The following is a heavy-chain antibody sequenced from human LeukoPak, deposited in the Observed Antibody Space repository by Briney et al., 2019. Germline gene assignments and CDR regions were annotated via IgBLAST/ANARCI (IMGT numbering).Heavy chain of an antibody. D-gene: IGHD3-3*01. J-gene: IGHJ5*02. CDR1: GVSISSFY. Sequence: SETLSLTCTVSGVSISSFYWSWIRQPAGKGLEWIGRIHTSGSTNYNPSLKSRVTMSADTSKKQFTLNLRSVTAADTAVYYCAREISTLFGVVTMRFDPWGQGALVIVSS. CDR3: AREISTLFGVVTMRFDP. CDR2: IHTSGST. V-gene: IGHV4-4*07.